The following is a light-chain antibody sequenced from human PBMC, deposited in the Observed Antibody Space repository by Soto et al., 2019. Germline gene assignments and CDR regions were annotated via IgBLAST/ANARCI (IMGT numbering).Light chain of an antibody. CDR2: AAS. V-gene: IGKV3-11*01. CDR1: QSVSIS. J-gene: IGKJ4*01. Sequence: EIVLTQSPATLSLSPGERATLSCRASQSVSISLAWYQQKPGQAPRLLIYAASNRAAGIPARFSGSGSGTAFPLTINSPEPEDSAVYYCQHRGNWHPLAFGGGTRLEIK. CDR3: QHRGNWHPLA.